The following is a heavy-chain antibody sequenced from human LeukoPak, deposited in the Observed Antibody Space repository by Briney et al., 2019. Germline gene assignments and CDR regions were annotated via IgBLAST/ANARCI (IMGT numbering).Heavy chain of an antibody. V-gene: IGHV3-9*01. CDR1: GFTFDDYA. CDR3: AKGIDSSGYDAFDI. D-gene: IGHD3-22*01. CDR2: ISWNSGSI. J-gene: IGHJ3*02. Sequence: GRSLRLSCAASGFTFDDYAMHWVRQAPGKGLEWVSGISWNSGSIVYADSVKGRFTISRDNTKNSLYLQMNSLRAEDTALYYCAKGIDSSGYDAFDIWGQGTMVTVSS.